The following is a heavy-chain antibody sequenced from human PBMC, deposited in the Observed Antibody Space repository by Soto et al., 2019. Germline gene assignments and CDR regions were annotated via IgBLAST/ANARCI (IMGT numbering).Heavy chain of an antibody. J-gene: IGHJ5*02. CDR2: IYYSGST. Sequence: QHTGKGLEWIGYIYYSGSTYYNPSLKRRVTISVETSKNQFSLKLSSVTAADTAVYYCARGSSPSRLSYIDVAGTDWLDPACQRTLVSVSA. V-gene: IGHV4-31*02. D-gene: IGHD6-19*01. CDR3: ARGSSPSRLSYIDVAGTDWLDP.